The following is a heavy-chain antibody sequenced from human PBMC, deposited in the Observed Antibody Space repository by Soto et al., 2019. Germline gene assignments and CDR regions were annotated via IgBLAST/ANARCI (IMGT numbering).Heavy chain of an antibody. CDR3: ARDRGYCSGGSCFPNWFDP. V-gene: IGHV4-30-2*01. CDR2: SYHSGST. D-gene: IGHD2-15*01. J-gene: IGHJ5*02. CDR1: GGSISSGGYS. Sequence: QLQLQESGSGLVKPSQTLSLTCAVSGGSISSGGYSWSWIRHPPGKVLEWIGYSYHSGSTYYNPSLKSRVTISVDRSKTQFSLKLSSVTAADTAVYYCARDRGYCSGGSCFPNWFDPWGQGTLVTVSS.